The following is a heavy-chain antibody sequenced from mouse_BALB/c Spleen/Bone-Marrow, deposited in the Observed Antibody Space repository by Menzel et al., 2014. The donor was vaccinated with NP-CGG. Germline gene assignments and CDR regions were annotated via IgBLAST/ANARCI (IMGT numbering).Heavy chain of an antibody. D-gene: IGHD1-1*01. CDR3: AKGSFDY. CDR1: DYTFTDYY. CDR2: IYPESGDA. V-gene: IGHV1-77*01. Sequence: QVQLQQSGAELARPGASVKLSCKASDYTFTDYYINWVKQRTGQGLEWIGEIYPESGDAFYNENFKGMATLTADTSSSTAYMQLSSLTSDDSAVYFCAKGSFDYWGQGTTLTVSS. J-gene: IGHJ2*01.